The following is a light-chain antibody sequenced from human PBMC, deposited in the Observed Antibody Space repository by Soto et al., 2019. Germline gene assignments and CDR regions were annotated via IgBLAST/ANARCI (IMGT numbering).Light chain of an antibody. Sequence: DIQMTQSPSSLSASIGDRVTITCRASQNIRNYLNWYQQKSGKAPELLIYGASSLQSGVPSRFSGSGSGTDFTLTISSLESEDFATYYCQQGDSGLTFGGVTKVDIK. CDR2: GAS. CDR3: QQGDSGLT. J-gene: IGKJ4*02. V-gene: IGKV1-39*01. CDR1: QNIRNY.